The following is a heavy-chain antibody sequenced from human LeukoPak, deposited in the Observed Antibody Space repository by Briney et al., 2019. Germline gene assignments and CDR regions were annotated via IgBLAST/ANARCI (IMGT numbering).Heavy chain of an antibody. Sequence: SETLSLTCTVSGGSISSSSYYWGWGRQPPGRGGEWVGSIYYSGRTYYNTSLKSRETKSEDTSKNQCTLKERSMDAADTAVYYCASQYYDILTGYYCIDYWGQGTLVTVSS. D-gene: IGHD3-9*01. CDR2: IYYSGRT. V-gene: IGHV4-39*01. CDR3: ASQYYDILTGYYCIDY. J-gene: IGHJ4*02. CDR1: GGSISSSSYY.